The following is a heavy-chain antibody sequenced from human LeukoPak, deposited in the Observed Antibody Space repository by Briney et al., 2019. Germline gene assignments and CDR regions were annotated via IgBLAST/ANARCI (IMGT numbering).Heavy chain of an antibody. CDR1: GFTVSSNY. V-gene: IGHV3-11*06. CDR3: ARGGRGYSGYAYLEY. CDR2: ISSSSSYT. J-gene: IGHJ4*02. Sequence: KPGGSLRLSCAASGFTVSSNYMSWVRQAPGKGLEWVSYISSSSSYTNYADSVKGRFTISRDNAKNSLYLQMNSLRAEDTAVYYCARGGRGYSGYAYLEYWGQGTLVTVSS. D-gene: IGHD5-12*01.